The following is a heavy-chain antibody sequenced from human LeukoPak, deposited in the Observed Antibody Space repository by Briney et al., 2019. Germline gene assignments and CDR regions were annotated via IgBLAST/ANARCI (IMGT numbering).Heavy chain of an antibody. CDR1: GYIFTNYY. J-gene: IGHJ3*02. D-gene: IGHD1-1*01. Sequence: ASVKVSCKPSGYIFTNYYIHWLRQAPGHGPEWMGLIYPSGSRTDYAHYFQGRVTMARDTATNTFSMELSSLKSEDTAMYYCARSEITTTGNDAFDIWGQGTLVTVSS. CDR3: ARSEITTTGNDAFDI. CDR2: IYPSGSRT. V-gene: IGHV1-46*01.